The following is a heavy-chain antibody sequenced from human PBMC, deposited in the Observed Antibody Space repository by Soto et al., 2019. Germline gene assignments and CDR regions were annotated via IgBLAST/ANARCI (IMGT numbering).Heavy chain of an antibody. CDR1: GGSISSSSYY. Sequence: QLQLQESGPGLVKPSETLSLTCTVSGGSISSSSYYWGWIRQPPGKGLEWIGSIYYSGRNYYNPSLKSRVTMSVDTSRTLFSLKLSSVKAADTAVYYCAREPASHYYDSSVYLDWYFDLWGRGTLVTVSS. V-gene: IGHV4-39*02. D-gene: IGHD3-22*01. J-gene: IGHJ2*01. CDR2: IYYSGRN. CDR3: AREPASHYYDSSVYLDWYFDL.